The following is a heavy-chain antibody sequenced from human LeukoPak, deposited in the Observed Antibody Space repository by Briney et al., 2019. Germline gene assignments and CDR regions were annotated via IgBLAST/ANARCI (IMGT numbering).Heavy chain of an antibody. CDR2: IYTSGST. D-gene: IGHD3-10*01. CDR1: GGSISSYY. J-gene: IGHJ4*02. Sequence: SETLSLTCTVSGGSISSYYWSWIRQPAGKGLEWIGRIYTSGSTNYNPSLKSRVTMSVDTSKNQFSLKLSSVTAADTAVYYCARAPPDGGSGSYPDWGQGTLVTVSS. CDR3: ARAPPDGGSGSYPD. V-gene: IGHV4-4*07.